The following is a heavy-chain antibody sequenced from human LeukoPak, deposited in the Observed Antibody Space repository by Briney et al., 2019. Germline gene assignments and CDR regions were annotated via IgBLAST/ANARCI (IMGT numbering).Heavy chain of an antibody. CDR2: ISGTSSDT. CDR3: ARTARTPAY. J-gene: IGHJ4*02. V-gene: IGHV3-11*06. Sequence: GGSLRLFCSASGFTFSDYYMSWLRQAPGKGLEYLSYISGTSSDTNYADSVRGRFTISRDNAENSLYLQMNSLRVEDTAVYYCARTARTPAYWGQGTLVTVSS. CDR1: GFTFSDYY. D-gene: IGHD6-6*01.